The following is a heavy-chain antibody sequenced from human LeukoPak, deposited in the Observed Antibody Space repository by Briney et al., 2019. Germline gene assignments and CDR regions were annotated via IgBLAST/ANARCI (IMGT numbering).Heavy chain of an antibody. CDR2: IYYSGST. Sequence: PSETLSLTCTVSGGSISSYYWSWIRQPPGKGLEWIGYIYYSGSTDYNPSLKSRVTISVDTSKNQFSLKLSSVTAADTAVYYCARGGRSLVAAQFDLWGRGTLVTVSS. CDR3: ARGGRSLVAAQFDL. J-gene: IGHJ2*01. D-gene: IGHD2-15*01. CDR1: GGSISSYY. V-gene: IGHV4-59*12.